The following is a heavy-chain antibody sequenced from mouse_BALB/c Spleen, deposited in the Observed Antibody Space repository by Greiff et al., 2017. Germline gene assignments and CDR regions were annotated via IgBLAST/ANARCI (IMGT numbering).Heavy chain of an antibody. J-gene: IGHJ4*01. CDR3: ARGTGTFYAMDY. CDR2: ISSGSSTI. D-gene: IGHD4-1*01. V-gene: IGHV5-17*02. Sequence: EVQGVESGGGLVQPGGSRKLSCAASGFTFSSFGMHWVRQAPEKGLEWVAYISSGSSTIYYADTVKGRFTISRDNPKNTLFLQMTSLRSEDTAMYYCARGTGTFYAMDYWGQGTSVTVSS. CDR1: GFTFSSFG.